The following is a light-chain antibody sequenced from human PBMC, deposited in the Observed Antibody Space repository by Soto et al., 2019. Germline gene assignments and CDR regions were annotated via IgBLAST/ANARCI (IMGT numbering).Light chain of an antibody. CDR3: CSYAGSYTYG. CDR2: DVS. CDR1: SSDVGSYNY. J-gene: IGLJ1*01. V-gene: IGLV2-11*01. Sequence: QSVLTQPRSVSGSPGQSVTISCTGTSSDVGSYNYVSWYQQHPGKAPKLMIYDVSKRPSGVPDRFSGSKSGNTASLVISGLQAEDESDYYCCSYAGSYTYGFGTGTKVTVL.